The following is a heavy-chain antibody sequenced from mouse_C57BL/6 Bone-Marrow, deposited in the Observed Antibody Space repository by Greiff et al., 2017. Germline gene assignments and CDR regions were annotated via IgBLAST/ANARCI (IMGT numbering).Heavy chain of an antibody. CDR3: ARFRGYYVRYFDV. J-gene: IGHJ1*03. CDR1: GYAFSSSW. D-gene: IGHD2-3*01. Sequence: VQLQQSGPELVKPGASVKISCKASGYAFSSSWMNWVKQRPGKGLEWIGRIYPGDGDTNYTGKFKGKATLTADKSSSTAYMQLSSLTSEDSAVYFCARFRGYYVRYFDVWGTGTTVTVSS. V-gene: IGHV1-82*01. CDR2: IYPGDGDT.